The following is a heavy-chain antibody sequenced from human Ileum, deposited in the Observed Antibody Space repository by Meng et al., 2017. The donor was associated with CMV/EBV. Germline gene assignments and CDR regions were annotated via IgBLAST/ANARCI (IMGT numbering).Heavy chain of an antibody. Sequence: VGCGGGLVPRGGSATLCCAASGVPFSSGWMHWASQAAGKWLVWVSYISSEVSDTSYADSERGRFTISRDNDKNTLYLQMNSLRADDTAVYYCTRDVNWEFFDYWGQGTLVTVSS. D-gene: IGHD1-1*01. CDR3: TRDVNWEFFDY. J-gene: IGHJ4*02. CDR1: GVPFSSGW. V-gene: IGHV3-74*01. CDR2: ISSEVSDT.